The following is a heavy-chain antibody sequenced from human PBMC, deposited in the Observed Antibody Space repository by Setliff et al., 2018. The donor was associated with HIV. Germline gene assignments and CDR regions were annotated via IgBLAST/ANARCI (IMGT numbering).Heavy chain of an antibody. J-gene: IGHJ6*04. CDR3: ARGNYDDYSRVQMDV. CDR1: GYTFTSYG. Sequence: GASVKVSCKASGYTFTSYGISWARQAPGQGLEWMGWISTYKGNTKYEQKFQGRVTMTTDTSTSTAYMELRSLRSDDTAIYYCARGNYDDYSRVQMDVWGKGTTVTVSS. CDR2: ISTYKGNT. V-gene: IGHV1-18*04. D-gene: IGHD4-17*01.